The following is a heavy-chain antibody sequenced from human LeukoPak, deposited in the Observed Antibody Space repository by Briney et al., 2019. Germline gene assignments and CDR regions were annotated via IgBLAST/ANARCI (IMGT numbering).Heavy chain of an antibody. Sequence: AAVKVSCKASGYTFTDCYMHWVRQAPGQGFEWMGWINPNDGDTNYAQKFQGRVTMTRDTSISTAHMEVSRLRSDDTAVYYCARANFLYCSSSTCLFDYWGQGTLVTVSS. CDR1: GYTFTDCY. CDR3: ARANFLYCSSSTCLFDY. V-gene: IGHV1-2*02. D-gene: IGHD2-2*01. J-gene: IGHJ4*02. CDR2: INPNDGDT.